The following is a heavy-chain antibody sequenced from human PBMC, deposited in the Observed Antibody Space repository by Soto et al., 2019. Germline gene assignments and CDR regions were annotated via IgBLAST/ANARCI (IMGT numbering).Heavy chain of an antibody. V-gene: IGHV5-51*01. CDR1: GYTFSNYW. J-gene: IGHJ6*02. CDR3: ARLRGRYYYYYGMDV. CDR2: IYPGDSDT. Sequence: GESLKISCKGSGYTFSNYWIGWVRQMPGKGLEWMGIIYPGDSDTRYSPSFQGQVTISADKSISTAYLQWSSLKASDTAMYYCARLRGRYYYYYGMDVWGQGTTVTVSS.